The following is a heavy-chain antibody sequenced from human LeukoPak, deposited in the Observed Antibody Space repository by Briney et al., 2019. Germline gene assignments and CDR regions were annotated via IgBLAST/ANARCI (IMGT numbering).Heavy chain of an antibody. J-gene: IGHJ5*02. CDR1: GFTFSSYA. V-gene: IGHV3-23*01. D-gene: IGHD5-12*01. Sequence: GGSLRLSCAASGFTFSSYAMSWVRQAPGKGLEWVSAISGGGGSTYYANSVKGRFTISRDNSKNTLYLQMNSLRAEDTAVYYCAKEGYAEPTGWFDPWGQGTLVTVSS. CDR2: ISGGGGST. CDR3: AKEGYAEPTGWFDP.